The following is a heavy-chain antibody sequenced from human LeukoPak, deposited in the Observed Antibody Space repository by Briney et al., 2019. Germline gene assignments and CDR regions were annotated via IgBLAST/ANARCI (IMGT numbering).Heavy chain of an antibody. Sequence: SETLSLTCSVSGDSISTYYWSWIRQLPGKALEWIGYVYYSGSTDYNPSLKSRVTISVVTSKKQFSLNLNSVTAADTAVYYCSASKQLWLRGLFDYWGQGTLVTVSS. CDR3: SASKQLWLRGLFDY. J-gene: IGHJ4*02. D-gene: IGHD5-18*01. CDR2: VYYSGST. V-gene: IGHV4-59*01. CDR1: GDSISTYY.